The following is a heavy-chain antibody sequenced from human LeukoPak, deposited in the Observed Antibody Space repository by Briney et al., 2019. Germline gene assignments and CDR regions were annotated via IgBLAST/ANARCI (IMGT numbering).Heavy chain of an antibody. CDR1: GGSFSGHY. CDR2: INHSGST. Sequence: SETLPLTCAVYGGSFSGHYWSWIRQPPGKGLEWIGEINHSGSTNYNPSLKSRVTISVDTSKNQFSLKLSSVTAADTAVYYCARDAYCGGDCYRYGMDVWGQGTTVTVSS. CDR3: ARDAYCGGDCYRYGMDV. V-gene: IGHV4-34*01. J-gene: IGHJ6*02. D-gene: IGHD2-21*02.